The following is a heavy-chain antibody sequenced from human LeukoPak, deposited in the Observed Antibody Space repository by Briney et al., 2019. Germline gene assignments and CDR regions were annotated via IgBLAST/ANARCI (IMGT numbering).Heavy chain of an antibody. D-gene: IGHD2-8*01. CDR2: VNRDGSET. V-gene: IGHV3-7*03. CDR3: VRNNAMDV. J-gene: IGHJ6*02. Sequence: GGSLRLSCAASGFTFSSYAMHWVRQVPGRGPEWVANVNRDGSETYYLDSVKGRFTISRDNAKNSLYLQMNSLRAEDTALYYCVRNNAMDVWGQGTTVIVSS. CDR1: GFTFSSYA.